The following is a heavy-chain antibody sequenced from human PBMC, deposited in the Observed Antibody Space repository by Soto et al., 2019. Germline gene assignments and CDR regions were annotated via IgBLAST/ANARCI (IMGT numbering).Heavy chain of an antibody. CDR3: SRRATVTKNDAFDV. Sequence: QVQLQESGPGLVKPSETLSLMCTVSGGSITDRYYWGWIRQPPGKGLEWIGYMYYTGSTKYNPPLKSRGTMSADMSKNRVSLKLSSVTAADTAVYYCSRRATVTKNDAFDVWGQGTMVTVSS. D-gene: IGHD4-17*01. CDR1: GGSITDRYY. J-gene: IGHJ3*01. CDR2: MYYTGST. V-gene: IGHV4-59*08.